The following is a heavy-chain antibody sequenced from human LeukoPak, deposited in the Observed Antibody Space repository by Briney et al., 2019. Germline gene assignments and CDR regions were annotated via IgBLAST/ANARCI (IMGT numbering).Heavy chain of an antibody. Sequence: GGSLRLSCVASGFTFSNYLMNWVRQAPGKGLEWVSGISHSGSSIYYADSVKGRFAISRDNSKNTLYLQMDRLRVEDTAVYYCAMALDYWGQGTLVTVSS. V-gene: IGHV3-23*01. J-gene: IGHJ4*02. CDR2: ISHSGSSI. CDR1: GFTFSNYL. CDR3: AMALDY.